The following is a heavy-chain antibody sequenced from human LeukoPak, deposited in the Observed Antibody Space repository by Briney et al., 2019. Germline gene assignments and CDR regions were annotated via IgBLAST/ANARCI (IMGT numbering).Heavy chain of an antibody. CDR2: VGDTGGST. J-gene: IGHJ4*02. Sequence: GGSLRLSCTASGFTFSNYAMTWVRQAPGKGLEWVSDVGDTGGSTYYVDSVKGRFTISRDNAKNSLYLQMNSLRDEDTAVYYCARDILTKQAYSGYDNWGQGTLVTVSS. D-gene: IGHD5-12*01. CDR1: GFTFSNYA. V-gene: IGHV3-23*01. CDR3: ARDILTKQAYSGYDN.